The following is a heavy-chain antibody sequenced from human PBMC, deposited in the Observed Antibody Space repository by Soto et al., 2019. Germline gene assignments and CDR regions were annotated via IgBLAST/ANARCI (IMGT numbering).Heavy chain of an antibody. CDR1: VFTFISYA. V-gene: IGHV3-23*01. D-gene: IGHD2-15*01. J-gene: IGHJ6*02. CDR3: ARGDRGGSGSPASYYYSGLDV. CDR2: VSAGGDMT. Sequence: GWSLRLSCASSVFTFISYAMSWVRQAPGKGLEWVSSVSAGGDMTYYSDSVKGRFTISRDNSNNALFLQMNSLRAEDTALYYCARGDRGGSGSPASYYYSGLDVWGQGTTVTVSS.